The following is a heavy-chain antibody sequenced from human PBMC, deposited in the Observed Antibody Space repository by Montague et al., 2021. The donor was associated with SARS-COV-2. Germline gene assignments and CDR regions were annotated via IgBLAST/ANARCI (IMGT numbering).Heavy chain of an antibody. CDR1: GGSISSYY. J-gene: IGHJ6*02. Sequence: SETLSLTCTVSGGSISSYYWSWIRQPAGKGLEWIGRIYTSGSTNYNPSLKSRVTMSVDTSKNQFSLKLSSVTAADTAVYYCARGQVQGLVEYYYYGMDVWGQGTTVTDSS. D-gene: IGHD1-1*01. CDR2: IYTSGST. CDR3: ARGQVQGLVEYYYYGMDV. V-gene: IGHV4-4*07.